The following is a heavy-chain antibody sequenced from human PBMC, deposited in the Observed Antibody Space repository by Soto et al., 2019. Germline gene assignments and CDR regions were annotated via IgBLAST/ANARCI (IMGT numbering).Heavy chain of an antibody. J-gene: IGHJ4*02. Sequence: SVKVSCKASGYTFTSYAMHWVRQAPGQRLEWMGWINAGNGNTKYSQKFQGRVTITRDTSASTAYMELSSLRSEDTAVYYCARSIVVVTALDYWGKGTLVTVSS. V-gene: IGHV1-3*01. D-gene: IGHD2-21*02. CDR3: ARSIVVVTALDY. CDR1: GYTFTSYA. CDR2: INAGNGNT.